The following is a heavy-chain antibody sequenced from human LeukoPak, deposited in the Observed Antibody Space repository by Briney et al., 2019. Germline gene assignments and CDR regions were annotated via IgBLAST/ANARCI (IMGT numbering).Heavy chain of an antibody. D-gene: IGHD2-15*01. V-gene: IGHV3-23*01. CDR2: ISHSGDTR. J-gene: IGHJ3*02. CDR3: AKDVGDHSFDI. Sequence: GGSLRLSCAASGFTFSSYAMSWVRQAPVKGLEWVSAISHSGDTRYYADSVKGRFTISGDNSQNTLYLQMDSLRAEDTAIYYCAKDVGDHSFDIWGQGTMVTVSS. CDR1: GFTFSSYA.